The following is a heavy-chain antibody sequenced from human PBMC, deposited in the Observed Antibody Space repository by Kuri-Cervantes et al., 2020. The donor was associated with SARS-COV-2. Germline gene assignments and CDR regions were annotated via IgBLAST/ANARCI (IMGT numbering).Heavy chain of an antibody. CDR2: IYYSGST. CDR1: GGSISSSSYY. CDR3: ARAAGGKLQEYRNYYYYGMDV. Sequence: GSLRLSCTVSGGSISSSSYYWGWIRQPPGKGLEWIGSIYYSGSTYYNPSLKSRVTMSVDTSKNQFSLKLSSVTAADTAVYYCARAAGGKLQEYRNYYYYGMDVWGQGTTVTVSS. J-gene: IGHJ6*02. D-gene: IGHD1-26*01. V-gene: IGHV4-39*01.